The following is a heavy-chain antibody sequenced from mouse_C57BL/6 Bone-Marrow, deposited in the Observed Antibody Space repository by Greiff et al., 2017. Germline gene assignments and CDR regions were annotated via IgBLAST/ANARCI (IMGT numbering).Heavy chain of an antibody. Sequence: QVQLQQPGAELVKPGASVKLSCKASGYTFTSYWMHWVKQRPGQGLEWIGMIHPNSGSTNYNEKCKSKATLPVDKSSSTAYMQLSSLTSEASAVYYCAREGDGYYFDYWGQGTTLTVS. CDR2: IHPNSGST. CDR3: AREGDGYYFDY. CDR1: GYTFTSYW. D-gene: IGHD2-3*01. V-gene: IGHV1-64*01. J-gene: IGHJ2*01.